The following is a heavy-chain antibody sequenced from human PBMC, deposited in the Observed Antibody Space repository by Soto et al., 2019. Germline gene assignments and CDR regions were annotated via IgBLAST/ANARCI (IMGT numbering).Heavy chain of an antibody. CDR1: GYTFTGYY. V-gene: IGHV1-2*04. CDR3: ARVPAYYYGSGKQYYFDY. D-gene: IGHD3-10*01. J-gene: IGHJ4*02. CDR2: INPNSGGT. Sequence: ASVKVSCKASGYTFTGYYMHWVRQAPGQGLEWMGWINPNSGGTNYAQKFQGWVTMTRDTSISTAYMELSRLRSDDTAVYYCARVPAYYYGSGKQYYFDYWGQGTLVTVSS.